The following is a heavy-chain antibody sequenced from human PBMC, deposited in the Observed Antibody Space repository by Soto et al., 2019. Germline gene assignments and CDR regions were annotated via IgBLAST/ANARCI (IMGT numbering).Heavy chain of an antibody. CDR2: ISGNGGEYT. J-gene: IGHJ4*02. CDR1: GFTFSTYA. CDR3: VPLCRYCSTTAPS. D-gene: IGHD2-2*01. V-gene: IGHV3-23*01. Sequence: EVQLLESGGGLVQPGGSLRLACAASGFTFSTYAMSWVRQAPRKGLGWVSAISGNGGEYTYSADSVKVRFTISRDNSKNTLYLQMNSLRAEETAVYYCVPLCRYCSTTAPSWGQGTLVTVSS.